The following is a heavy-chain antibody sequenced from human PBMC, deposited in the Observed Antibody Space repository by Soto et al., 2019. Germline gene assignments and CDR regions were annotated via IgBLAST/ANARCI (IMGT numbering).Heavy chain of an antibody. CDR1: GFTFRSYW. Sequence: GGSLRLSCVASGFTFRSYWMTWVRQAPGKGLEWVANIKQDGSEKYYADSVQGRFTISRDNAKNSLYLQMNSLRAEDTAVYYCARDIVVGGRSLNYWGPGTLVTVS. CDR3: ARDIVVGGRSLNY. V-gene: IGHV3-7*01. J-gene: IGHJ4*02. CDR2: IKQDGSEK. D-gene: IGHD2-15*01.